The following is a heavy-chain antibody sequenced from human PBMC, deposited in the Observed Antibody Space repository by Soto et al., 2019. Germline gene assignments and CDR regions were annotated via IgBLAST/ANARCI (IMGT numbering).Heavy chain of an antibody. CDR3: ATRLVVVPAALHRSNWFDP. CDR2: INHSGST. J-gene: IGHJ5*02. V-gene: IGHV4-34*01. Sequence: QVQLQQWGAGLLKPSETLSLTCAVYGGSFSGYYWSWIRQPPGKGLEWIGEINHSGSTNYNPSLNTPVTLSVYTSKHLSSLNLSSVPASDTAVYYFATRLVVVPAALHRSNWFDPCGQRTLVTVSS. CDR1: GGSFSGYY. D-gene: IGHD2-2*01.